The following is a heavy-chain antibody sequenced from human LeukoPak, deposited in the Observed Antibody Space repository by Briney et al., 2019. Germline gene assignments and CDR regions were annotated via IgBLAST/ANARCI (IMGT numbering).Heavy chain of an antibody. CDR1: GGSISSSSYY. J-gene: IGHJ6*02. D-gene: IGHD2-2*02. Sequence: SETLSLTCTVSGGSISSSSYYWGWIRQPPGKGLEWIGSIYYSGSTYYNPSLKSRVTISVDTSKNQFSLKLSSVTAADTAVYYCARGRTAAIVGDYYYGMDVWGQGTTVTVSS. CDR3: ARGRTAAIVGDYYYGMDV. V-gene: IGHV4-39*07. CDR2: IYYSGST.